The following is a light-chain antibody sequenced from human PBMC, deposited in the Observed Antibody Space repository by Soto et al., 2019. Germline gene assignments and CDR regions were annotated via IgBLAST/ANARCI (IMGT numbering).Light chain of an antibody. CDR2: DAF. V-gene: IGKV3-11*01. J-gene: IGKJ4*01. Sequence: EIVLTQSPATLSLSPGERATLSCRASQSVSTYLAWYQQKPGQAPRLLIYDAFKRATGIPARFSGSGSGTDLTLTISSLEPEDFAVYYCQQRSNWPLLSFGGGTKVDIK. CDR1: QSVSTY. CDR3: QQRSNWPLLS.